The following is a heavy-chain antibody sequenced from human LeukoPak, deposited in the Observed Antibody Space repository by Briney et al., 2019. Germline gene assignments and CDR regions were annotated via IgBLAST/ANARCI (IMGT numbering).Heavy chain of an antibody. D-gene: IGHD4-23*01. Sequence: ASVKVSCXASGYTFTSYGISWVRQAHGQGLEWMGWISAYNGNTNYAQKLQGRVTMTTDTSTSTAYMELRSLRSDDTAVYYCARDSTIYGGNSNDAFDIWGQGTMVTVSS. CDR3: ARDSTIYGGNSNDAFDI. J-gene: IGHJ3*02. V-gene: IGHV1-18*01. CDR1: GYTFTSYG. CDR2: ISAYNGNT.